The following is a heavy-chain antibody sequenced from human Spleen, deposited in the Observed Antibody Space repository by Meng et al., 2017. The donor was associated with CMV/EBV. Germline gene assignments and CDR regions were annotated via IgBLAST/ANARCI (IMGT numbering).Heavy chain of an antibody. CDR3: AREDGITGTTSCFDY. J-gene: IGHJ4*02. V-gene: IGHV3-21*01. CDR2: ISSSSSYI. D-gene: IGHD1-7*01. Sequence: GESLKISCAASGFTFSSYSMNRVRQAPGKGLEWVSSISSSSSYIYYADSVKGRFTISRDNAKNSLYLQMNSLRAEDTAVYYCAREDGITGTTSCFDYWGQGTLVTVSS. CDR1: GFTFSSYS.